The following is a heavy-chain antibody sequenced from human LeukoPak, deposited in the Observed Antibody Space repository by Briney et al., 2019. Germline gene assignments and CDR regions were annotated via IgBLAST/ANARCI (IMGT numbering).Heavy chain of an antibody. CDR1: DFSVNTNY. J-gene: IGHJ6*03. CDR3: ARVLGSYDFWSGYPPPGYKDA. D-gene: IGHD3-3*01. Sequence: GGSLRLSCAASDFSVNTNYMNWVRQAPGKGLEWVSYISSSSSTIYYADSVKGRFTISRDNAKNSLYLQMNSLRAEDTAVYYCARVLGSYDFWSGYPPPGYKDAWGKGTTVTVSS. V-gene: IGHV3-48*01. CDR2: ISSSSSTI.